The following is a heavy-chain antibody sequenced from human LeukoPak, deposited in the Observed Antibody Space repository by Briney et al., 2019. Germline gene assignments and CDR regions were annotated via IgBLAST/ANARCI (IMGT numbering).Heavy chain of an antibody. J-gene: IGHJ4*02. D-gene: IGHD2-15*01. CDR3: AAVIGSGGDPGLFDY. CDR2: IVVGSGNT. V-gene: IGHV1-58*02. CDR1: GFTFTSSA. Sequence: SVKVSCKASGFTFTSSAMQWVRQARGQRLEWIVWIVVGSGNTNYAQKFQERVTITRDMSTSTAYMELSSLRSEDTAVYYCAAVIGSGGDPGLFDYWGQGTLVTVSS.